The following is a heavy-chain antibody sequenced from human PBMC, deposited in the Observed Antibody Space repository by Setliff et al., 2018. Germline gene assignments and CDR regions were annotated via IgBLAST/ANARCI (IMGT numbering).Heavy chain of an antibody. CDR2: LNPRTGGP. V-gene: IGHV1-2*06. J-gene: IGHJ6*03. D-gene: IGHD3-16*01. Sequence: ASVKVSCKASGYTFTTYAMNWVRQAPGQGLKWMGRLNPRTGGPNLPQRFQGRVAMTRDTSMKTAFLEMSGLTSDDTAIFYCAKGGGRLSISQSYFHMDVWGAGTTVTVSS. CDR1: GYTFTTYA. CDR3: AKGGGRLSISQSYFHMDV.